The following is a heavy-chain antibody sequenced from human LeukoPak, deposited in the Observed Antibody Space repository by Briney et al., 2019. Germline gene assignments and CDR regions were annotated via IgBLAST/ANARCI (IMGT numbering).Heavy chain of an antibody. D-gene: IGHD2-21*02. Sequence: SQTLSLTCSVSGVSVSHEYWTWIRQPAGKGLEWIGRVYPGGATNYNFFLKSRVTMSLDASKSQFSLSLSSVTAADTAVYYCATYVTGSFSPYFDPCGQGTLVTVSS. V-gene: IGHV4-4*07. CDR1: GVSVSHEY. J-gene: IGHJ5*02. CDR3: ATYVTGSFSPYFDP. CDR2: VYPGGAT.